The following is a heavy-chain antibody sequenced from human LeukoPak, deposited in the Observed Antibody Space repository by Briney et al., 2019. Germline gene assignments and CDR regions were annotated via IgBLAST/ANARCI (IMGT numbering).Heavy chain of an antibody. CDR1: AGYSISYY. D-gene: IGHD2-15*01. Sequence: SEAPPLICTEAAGYSISYYWSWIRQPPGEKLEWIGDINYSGSSNYNPSLKSRVTISVDTSKNQFSLKLSSVTAADTAVYYCARGGEPYCSGGSCYPGKDYFDYWGQGTLVTVSS. V-gene: IGHV4-59*01. CDR3: ARGGEPYCSGGSCYPGKDYFDY. J-gene: IGHJ4*02. CDR2: INYSGSS.